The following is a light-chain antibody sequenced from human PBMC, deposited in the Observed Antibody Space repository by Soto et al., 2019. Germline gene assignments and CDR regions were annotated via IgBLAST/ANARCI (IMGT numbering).Light chain of an antibody. CDR3: QKHYSE. Sequence: DIQMTQSPSSLSASVGDRVTITCRAGQGIRNYLAWYQQKAGRLPKLLIYDGSTLQSGVPSRFSASGSGTDFTLTISSLQPEDVATYYCQKHYSEFDQGTKVEIK. V-gene: IGKV1-27*01. CDR1: QGIRNY. CDR2: DGS. J-gene: IGKJ1*01.